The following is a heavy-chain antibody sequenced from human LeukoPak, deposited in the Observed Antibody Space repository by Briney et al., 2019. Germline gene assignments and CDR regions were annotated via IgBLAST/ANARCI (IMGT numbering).Heavy chain of an antibody. Sequence: GGSLRLSCVTSGFNFNDSALHWVRQAPGKGLEWVGRIRSKANNYATTYTASVRGRFIFSRDDSKSTAWLQMNSLRIEDSALYYCTRHTTGSPEFDPWGQGTLVTVAS. CDR3: TRHTTGSPEFDP. V-gene: IGHV3-73*01. CDR1: GFNFNDSA. D-gene: IGHD1-26*01. CDR2: IRSKANNYAT. J-gene: IGHJ5*02.